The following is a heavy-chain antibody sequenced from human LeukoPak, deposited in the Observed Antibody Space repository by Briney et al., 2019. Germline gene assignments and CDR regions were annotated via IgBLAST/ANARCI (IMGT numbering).Heavy chain of an antibody. V-gene: IGHV1-2*02. CDR2: INPNSGGT. D-gene: IGHD5-12*01. J-gene: IGHJ3*02. CDR1: GYTFTGYY. CDR3: ARDPPQFSGYDDAFDI. Sequence: GASVKVSCKASGYTFTGYYMHWVRQAPGQGLEWMGWINPNSGGTNYAQKFQGRVTMTRDTSISTAYMELSRLRSDDTAVYYCARDPPQFSGYDDAFDIWGQGTMVTVSS.